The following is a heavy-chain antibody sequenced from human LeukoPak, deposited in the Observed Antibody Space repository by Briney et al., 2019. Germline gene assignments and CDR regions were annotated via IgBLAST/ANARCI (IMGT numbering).Heavy chain of an antibody. CDR2: ISAYNGNT. CDR3: ARYNGYCSGGSYYHFDY. D-gene: IGHD2-15*01. J-gene: IGHJ4*02. Sequence: AASVKVSCKASGYTFTSYGISWVRQAPGQGLEWMGWISAYNGNTNYAQKLQGRVTMTTDTSTSTAYMELGSLRSDDTAVYYCARYNGYCSGGSYYHFDYWGQGTLVTVSS. V-gene: IGHV1-18*01. CDR1: GYTFTSYG.